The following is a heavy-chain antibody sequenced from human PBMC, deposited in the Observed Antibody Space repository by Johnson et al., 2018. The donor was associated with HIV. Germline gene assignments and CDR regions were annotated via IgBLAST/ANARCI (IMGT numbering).Heavy chain of an antibody. V-gene: IGHV3-7*01. J-gene: IGHJ3*02. CDR3: ATVVVITQDAFDI. Sequence: VQLVESGGGLVKPGGSLRLSCAASGFTFSSYWMSWVRQAPGKGLEWVANIKQDGSEKYYVDSVKGRFTISRDNAKNSLYLQMNSLRAEDTAVYYCATVVVITQDAFDIWGQGTMVTVSS. D-gene: IGHD3-22*01. CDR1: GFTFSSYW. CDR2: IKQDGSEK.